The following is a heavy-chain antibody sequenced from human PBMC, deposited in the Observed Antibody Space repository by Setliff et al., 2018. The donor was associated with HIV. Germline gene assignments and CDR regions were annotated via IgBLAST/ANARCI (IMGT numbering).Heavy chain of an antibody. J-gene: IGHJ2*01. CDR2: IRSSSRTI. D-gene: IGHD6-13*01. V-gene: IGHV3-11*04. CDR3: ARGYSSSWYSADWYFDL. CDR1: GFTFSDNH. Sequence: GGSLRLSCAASGFTFSDNHMYWMRRAPGKGLEWVSYIRSSSRTIYYADSVKGRFTISRDNAKNSLYLQMNSLRAEDTAVYYCARGYSSSWYSADWYFDLWGRGTLVTVSS.